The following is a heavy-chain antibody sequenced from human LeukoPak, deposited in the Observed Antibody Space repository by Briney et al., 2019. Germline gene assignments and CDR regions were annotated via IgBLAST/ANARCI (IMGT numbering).Heavy chain of an antibody. V-gene: IGHV1-2*02. CDR3: VRDLTNPASGDY. CDR2: MHPNTGDT. CDR1: GYTFTDNY. J-gene: IGHJ4*02. D-gene: IGHD1-14*01. Sequence: EASVTVSCTTSGYTFTDNYIHWVRQAPGLGLECMGWMHPNTGDTVYVQKFQGRVTFTRDTSISTAYMELHRLGSDDTAVYFCVRDLTNPASGDYWGQGTLVTVSS.